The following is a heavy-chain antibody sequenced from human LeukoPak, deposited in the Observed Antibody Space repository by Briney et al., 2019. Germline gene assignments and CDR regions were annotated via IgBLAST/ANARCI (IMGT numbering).Heavy chain of an antibody. CDR3: ARGWGSSWYLYDAFDI. CDR1: GYTFTSYG. CDR2: TSAYNGNT. V-gene: IGHV1-18*01. Sequence: ASVKVSCKASGYTFTSYGISWVRQAPGQGLEWMGWTSAYNGNTNYAQKLQGRVTMTTDTSTSTAYMELRSLRSDDTAVYYCARGWGSSWYLYDAFDIWGQGTMVTVSS. D-gene: IGHD6-13*01. J-gene: IGHJ3*02.